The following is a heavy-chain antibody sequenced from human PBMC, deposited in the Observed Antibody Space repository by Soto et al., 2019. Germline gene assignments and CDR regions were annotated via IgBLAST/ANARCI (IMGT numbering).Heavy chain of an antibody. CDR3: VGPARLAGS. CDR1: GFTFISYS. V-gene: IGHV3-23*01. D-gene: IGHD2-2*01. Sequence: PGGSHRLPCTASGFTFISYSMSWVRQATGKGLEWVPGISGSGGPTYDADSVKGRFTISRDNAENSLFLELNSLRAEDTAIYYCVGPARLAGSWGQGSLVTVSS. J-gene: IGHJ5*02. CDR2: ISGSGGPT.